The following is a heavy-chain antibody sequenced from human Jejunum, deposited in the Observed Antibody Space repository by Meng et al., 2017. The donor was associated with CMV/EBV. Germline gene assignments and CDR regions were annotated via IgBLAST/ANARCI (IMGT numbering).Heavy chain of an antibody. J-gene: IGHJ5*02. CDR3: ARESGSYYWFDP. D-gene: IGHD1-26*01. Sequence: QVELRVWGPGLVKSSETLSLTCFVSAGSISGYYWSWIRQPAGKGLEWIGRIYTSGSTHYNPSLKSRLTMSVDLSNNQISLKLRSVTAADTAVYYCARESGSYYWFDPWGQGTLVTVSS. CDR2: IYTSGST. V-gene: IGHV4-4*07. CDR1: AGSISGYY.